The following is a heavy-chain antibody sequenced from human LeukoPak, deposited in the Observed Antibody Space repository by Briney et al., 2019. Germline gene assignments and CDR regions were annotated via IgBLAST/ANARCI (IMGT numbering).Heavy chain of an antibody. CDR2: IRSKAYDGTT. CDR3: TRDRRGKSGSSWFGGFDY. J-gene: IGHJ4*02. CDR1: GFTFGAYA. Sequence: PGGSLRLSCTASGFTFGAYAMSWFRQAPGKGLEWVSFIRSKAYDGTTEYAASVKGRFTISRDDSKSIAYLQMNSLKTEDTAVYYCTRDRRGKSGSSWFGGFDYWGQGTLVTVSS. V-gene: IGHV3-49*03. D-gene: IGHD6-13*01.